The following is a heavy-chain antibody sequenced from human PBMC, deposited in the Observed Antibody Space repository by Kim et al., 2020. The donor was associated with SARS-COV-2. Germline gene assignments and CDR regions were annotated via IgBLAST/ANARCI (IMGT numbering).Heavy chain of an antibody. V-gene: IGHV4-39*01. CDR3: ARHQRQWLDPGPSWFDP. Sequence: LKSRVTISVDTSKNQFSLKLSSVTAADTAVYYCARHQRQWLDPGPSWFDPWGQGTLVTVSS. J-gene: IGHJ5*02. D-gene: IGHD6-19*01.